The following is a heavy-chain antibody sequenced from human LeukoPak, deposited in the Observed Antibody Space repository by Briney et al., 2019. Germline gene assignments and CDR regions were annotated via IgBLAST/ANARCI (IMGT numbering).Heavy chain of an antibody. CDR2: INPNSGGT. D-gene: IGHD3-9*01. CDR3: ATESVLRYFDWLSGAGYYGMDV. Sequence: ASVKVSCKASGYTFTGYYMHWVRQAPGQGLEWMGWINPNSGGTNYAQKFQGRVTMTRDTSISTAYMELSRLRSDDTAVYYCATESVLRYFDWLSGAGYYGMDVWGQGTTVTVSS. J-gene: IGHJ6*02. V-gene: IGHV1-2*02. CDR1: GYTFTGYY.